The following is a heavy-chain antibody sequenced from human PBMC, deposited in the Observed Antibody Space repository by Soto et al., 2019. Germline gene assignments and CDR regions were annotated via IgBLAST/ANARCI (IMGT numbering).Heavy chain of an antibody. D-gene: IGHD6-19*01. CDR3: ARDRGVAPPVAGNTHYYYYMDV. CDR2: ISAYNGNT. Sequence: ASVKVSCKASGYSFTNYGITWVRQAPGQGFEWMGWISAYNGNTKYARKLQGRVTMTTDASTSTAYLELRSLTSDDTAVYYCARDRGVAPPVAGNTHYYYYMDVWGKGTTVTVSS. J-gene: IGHJ6*03. CDR1: GYSFTNYG. V-gene: IGHV1-18*01.